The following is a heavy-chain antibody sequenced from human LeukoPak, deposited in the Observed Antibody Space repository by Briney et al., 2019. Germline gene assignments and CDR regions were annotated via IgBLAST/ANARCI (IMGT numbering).Heavy chain of an antibody. Sequence: SVKVSCKASGGTFSSYAISWMRQAPRQGLERMGRIIPIFGIANYTQKFQGRVTITADKSTSTAYMELSSLRSEDTAVYYCATPSGGSRRYFDYWGQGTLVTVSS. V-gene: IGHV1-69*04. CDR3: ATPSGGSRRYFDY. J-gene: IGHJ4*02. CDR1: GGTFSSYA. CDR2: IIPIFGIA. D-gene: IGHD3-16*01.